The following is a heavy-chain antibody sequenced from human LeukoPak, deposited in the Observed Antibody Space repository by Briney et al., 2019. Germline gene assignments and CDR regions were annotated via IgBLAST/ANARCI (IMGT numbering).Heavy chain of an antibody. CDR2: IIPIFGTA. Sequence: GASVKVSCKASGYTFTSYYLHWVRQAPGQGLEWMGRIIPIFGTANYAQKFQGRVTITTDESTSTAYMELSSLRSEDTAVYYCATSNPTRGNWFDPWGQGTLVTVSS. J-gene: IGHJ5*02. V-gene: IGHV1-69*05. D-gene: IGHD2-15*01. CDR3: ATSNPTRGNWFDP. CDR1: GYTFTSYY.